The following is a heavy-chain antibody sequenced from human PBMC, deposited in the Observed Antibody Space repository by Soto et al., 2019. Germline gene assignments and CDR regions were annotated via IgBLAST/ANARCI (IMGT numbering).Heavy chain of an antibody. CDR1: GYTFTDYY. CDR3: AKDPNIVVVPAATGGMDV. CDR2: INPNSGGT. D-gene: IGHD2-2*01. J-gene: IGHJ6*02. V-gene: IGHV1-2*02. Sequence: WASVKVSCKASGYTFTDYYMHWVRQAPGQGLEWMGWINPNSGGTNYAQKFQGRVTMTRDTSISTAYMELSRLRSDDTAVYYCAKDPNIVVVPAATGGMDVWGQGTTVTVSS.